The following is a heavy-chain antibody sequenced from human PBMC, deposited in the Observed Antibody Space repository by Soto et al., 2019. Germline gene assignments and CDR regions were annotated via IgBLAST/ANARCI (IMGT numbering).Heavy chain of an antibody. D-gene: IGHD6-13*01. V-gene: IGHV3-21*01. CDR3: TRDASRDSSARGWFAP. J-gene: IGHJ5*02. Sequence: VGSLRLSCAASGFTFSTYAMSWVRQTPAKGLEWVSTISGNSAYIYYTESLRVRFIISRDNAKNSLHLQMNSLRAEDTAVYYCTRDASRDSSARGWFAPWGPGTLVTVSS. CDR1: GFTFSTYA. CDR2: ISGNSAYI.